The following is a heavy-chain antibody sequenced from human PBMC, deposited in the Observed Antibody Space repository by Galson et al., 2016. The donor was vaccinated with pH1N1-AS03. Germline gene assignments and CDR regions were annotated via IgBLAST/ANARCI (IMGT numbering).Heavy chain of an antibody. Sequence: SVKVSCKASGYIFTGFHVHWVRQAPGQGLEWMGWINPNNGVTNYAQKFEAWVTMTGDTSISTAYLELYGLKSDDTAGYYCARDPRGPCSSATCATTYYFGMYVWGQGTTVIVSS. V-gene: IGHV1-2*04. CDR2: INPNNGVT. J-gene: IGHJ6*02. D-gene: IGHD1-26*01. CDR3: ARDPRGPCSSATCATTYYFGMYV. CDR1: GYIFTGFH.